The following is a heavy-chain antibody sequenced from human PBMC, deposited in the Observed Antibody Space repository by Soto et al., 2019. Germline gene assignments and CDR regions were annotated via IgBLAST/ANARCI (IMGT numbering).Heavy chain of an antibody. D-gene: IGHD2-21*01. CDR3: GSDHFEGGDSGTYDAFDV. CDR1: GVALSSSMHS. Sequence: QVQLQESGSGLVEPSETLSITCAVCGVALSSSMHSCNCIRQPTAKGLEWIAKIHQSGATPYHPSLTSRVTMSTDTFRNQVSVSQSSVTAADTGMYYCGSDHFEGGDSGTYDAFDVWGRGTMVIVSS. CDR2: IHQSGAT. J-gene: IGHJ3*01. V-gene: IGHV4-30-2*01.